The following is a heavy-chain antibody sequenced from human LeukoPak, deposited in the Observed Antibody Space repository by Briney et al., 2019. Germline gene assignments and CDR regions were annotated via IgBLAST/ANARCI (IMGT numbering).Heavy chain of an antibody. CDR1: GFTFSSYA. CDR3: AKAVGDYVWGSYRPWGPFGGSFDY. D-gene: IGHD3-16*02. CDR2: ISGSGGST. Sequence: RGSLRLSCAASGFTFSSYAMSWVRQAPGKGLEWVSAISGSGGSTYYADSVKGRFTISRDNSKNTLYLQVNSLRAEDTAVYYCAKAVGDYVWGSYRPWGPFGGSFDYWGQGTLVTVSS. V-gene: IGHV3-23*01. J-gene: IGHJ4*02.